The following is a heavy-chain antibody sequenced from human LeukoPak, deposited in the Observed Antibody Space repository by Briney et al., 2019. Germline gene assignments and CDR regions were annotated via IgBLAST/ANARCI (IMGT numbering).Heavy chain of an antibody. CDR2: TNPSGGSS. CDR1: GYTFTSYY. V-gene: IGHV1-46*01. Sequence: ASVKVSCKASGYTFTSYYMHWVRQAPGQGLEWMGITNPSGGSSRYAQKFQGRVTMTSDTSTSTLYMELSSLRSEDTAVYYCARGGGGDSAAPFDYWGQGTLVTVSS. CDR3: ARGGGGDSAAPFDY. D-gene: IGHD2-21*02. J-gene: IGHJ4*02.